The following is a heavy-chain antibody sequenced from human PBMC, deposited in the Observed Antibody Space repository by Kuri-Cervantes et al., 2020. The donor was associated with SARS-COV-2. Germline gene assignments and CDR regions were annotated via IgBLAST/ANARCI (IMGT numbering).Heavy chain of an antibody. J-gene: IGHJ4*02. CDR1: GFHFSGHW. V-gene: IGHV3-74*01. CDR2: INPDGGYT. D-gene: IGHD1-1*01. Sequence: PFASSGFHFSGHWIHWVRQAPGKGLVSVSRINPDGGYTNNADSVKGRFTHYRDNAENMLFLQMNNLRAEDTAVYYFVRDGDHWNFDFWGQGTLVTVSS. CDR3: VRDGDHWNFDF.